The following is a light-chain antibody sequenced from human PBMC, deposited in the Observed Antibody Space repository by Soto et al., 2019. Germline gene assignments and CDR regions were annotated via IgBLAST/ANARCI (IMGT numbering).Light chain of an antibody. Sequence: EIVMTQSPGTRSLSPGERATLSCRASESVSTNLAWYQQKAGQAPRLLIYSASTRATGIPARFSGSGSGTESTLTISSLQSEDFAVYYCQQYSIWRTFGQGTKVDIK. CDR1: ESVSTN. V-gene: IGKV3-15*01. J-gene: IGKJ1*01. CDR3: QQYSIWRT. CDR2: SAS.